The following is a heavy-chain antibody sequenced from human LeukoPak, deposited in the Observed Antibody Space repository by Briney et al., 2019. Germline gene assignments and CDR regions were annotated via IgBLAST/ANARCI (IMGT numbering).Heavy chain of an antibody. Sequence: ESGPTLVNPTQTLTLTCTFSGFSLSTSGVGVGWIRQPPGKALEWLALIYWNDDKRYSPSLKSRLTISKDTSKNQVVLTMTNMDPVDTATYYCAHSYGRYDYVWGSYRYDYWGQGTLVTVSS. D-gene: IGHD3-16*02. CDR1: GFSLSTSGVG. CDR3: AHSYGRYDYVWGSYRYDY. V-gene: IGHV2-5*01. J-gene: IGHJ4*02. CDR2: IYWNDDK.